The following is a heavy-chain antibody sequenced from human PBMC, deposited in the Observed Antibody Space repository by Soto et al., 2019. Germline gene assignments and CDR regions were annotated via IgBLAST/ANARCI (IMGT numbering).Heavy chain of an antibody. CDR2: IIPIFGTA. CDR3: ARVQRGYYDSSGYYFPYYFDY. CDR1: GGTFSSYA. V-gene: IGHV1-69*13. J-gene: IGHJ4*02. Sequence: SVKVSCKASGGTFSSYAISWVRQAPGEGLEWMGGIIPIFGTANYAQKFQGRVTITADESTSTAYMELSSLRSEDTAVYYCARVQRGYYDSSGYYFPYYFDYWGQGTLVTVSS. D-gene: IGHD3-22*01.